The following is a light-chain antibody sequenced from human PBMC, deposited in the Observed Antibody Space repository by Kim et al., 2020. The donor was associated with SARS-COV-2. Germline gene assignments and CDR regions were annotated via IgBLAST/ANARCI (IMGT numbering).Light chain of an antibody. CDR1: SSNIATSS. V-gene: IGLV1-44*01. Sequence: GQWITISCSGTSSNIATSSVNVYQHLPGTAPKLLIYNQNRRPSGVPDRFSGTQSGTSASLTISGLQSDDEADYYCASWDEGLNGVVFGGGTQLTVL. J-gene: IGLJ3*02. CDR2: NQN. CDR3: ASWDEGLNGVV.